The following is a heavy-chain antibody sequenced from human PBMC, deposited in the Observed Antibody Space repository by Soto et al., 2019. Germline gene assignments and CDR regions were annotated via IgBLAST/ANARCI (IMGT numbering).Heavy chain of an antibody. J-gene: IGHJ6*02. CDR3: ARFGIVARRGHGMDV. V-gene: IGHV3-30-3*01. CDR1: GFTFSSYA. Sequence: GGSLRLSCAASGFTFSSYAMHWVRQAPGKGLEWVAVISYDGSNKYYADSVKGRFTISRDNSKNTLYLQMNSLRAEDTAVYYCARFGIVARRGHGMDVWGQGTTVTVSS. CDR2: ISYDGSNK. D-gene: IGHD6-6*01.